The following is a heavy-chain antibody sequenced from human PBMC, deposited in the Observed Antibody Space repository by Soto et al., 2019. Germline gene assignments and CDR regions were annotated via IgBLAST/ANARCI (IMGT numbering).Heavy chain of an antibody. J-gene: IGHJ6*02. V-gene: IGHV4-31*03. CDR3: ARDTSRGDYYYYYGMDV. CDR2: IYYSGST. D-gene: IGHD4-17*01. CDR1: GGSISSGGYY. Sequence: QVQLQESGPGLVKPSQTLSLTCTVSGGSISSGGYYWSWIRQHPGKGLEWIGYIYYSGSTYYNPSLMSRVTISVATSKNQFSLKLSSVTAADTAVYYCARDTSRGDYYYYYGMDVWGQGTTVTVSS.